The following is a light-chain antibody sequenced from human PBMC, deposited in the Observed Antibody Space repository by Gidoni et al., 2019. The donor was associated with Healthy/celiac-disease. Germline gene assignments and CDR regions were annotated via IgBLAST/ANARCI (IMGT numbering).Light chain of an antibody. CDR3: QQYNNWPREYT. CDR1: QSVSSN. CDR2: GAS. V-gene: IGKV3-15*01. J-gene: IGKJ2*01. Sequence: ELVMTQSPATLSVSPGERATLSCRASQSVSSNLAWYQQKPGQAPRLLIYGASTRATGIPARFSGSGSGTEFTLTISSLQSEDFAVYYCQQYNNWPREYTFGQGTKLEIK.